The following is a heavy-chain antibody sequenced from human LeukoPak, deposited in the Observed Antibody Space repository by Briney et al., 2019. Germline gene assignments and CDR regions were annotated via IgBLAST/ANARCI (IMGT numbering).Heavy chain of an antibody. V-gene: IGHV3-21*01. D-gene: IGHD4-17*01. CDR1: GFTFSSYS. Sequence: GGSLRLSCAASGFTFSSYSMNWVRQAPGKGLEWVSSISSSSSYIYYADSVKGRFTISRDNAKNSLYLQMNSLRAEDTAVYYCARGGLDYGDYARESFDYWGQETLVTVSS. J-gene: IGHJ4*02. CDR3: ARGGLDYGDYARESFDY. CDR2: ISSSSSYI.